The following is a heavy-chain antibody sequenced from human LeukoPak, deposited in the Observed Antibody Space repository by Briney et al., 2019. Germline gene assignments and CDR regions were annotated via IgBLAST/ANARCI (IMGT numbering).Heavy chain of an antibody. V-gene: IGHV1-18*01. CDR2: ISAYNGIT. Sequence: ASVKVSCKASGYTFTSYGISWVRQAPGQGLEWMGWISAYNGITNYAQQLQGRVTITTDTSTSTAYMELRSLRSDDTAVYYCARDPLAAAGTYRYYYYMDFWGKGTTVTVSS. CDR1: GYTFTSYG. J-gene: IGHJ6*03. D-gene: IGHD6-13*01. CDR3: ARDPLAAAGTYRYYYYMDF.